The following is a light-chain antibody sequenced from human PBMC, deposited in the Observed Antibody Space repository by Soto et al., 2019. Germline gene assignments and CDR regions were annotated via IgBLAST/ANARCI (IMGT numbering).Light chain of an antibody. J-gene: IGKJ1*01. CDR3: QQYGTSPRT. V-gene: IGKV3-20*01. Sequence: EIVLPQSPGTLSLSPGERATLSCRSSQSVNSNYLAWYQQKPGQAPRLLIYAASSRAAGFPDRFSGSGSETDFTLTISRLEPEDFAVYYCQQYGTSPRTFGQGTKVEIK. CDR1: QSVNSNY. CDR2: AAS.